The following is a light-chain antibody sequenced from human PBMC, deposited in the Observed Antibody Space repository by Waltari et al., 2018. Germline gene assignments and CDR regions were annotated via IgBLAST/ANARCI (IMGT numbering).Light chain of an antibody. CDR2: QDN. V-gene: IGLV3-1*01. Sequence: SYELTQPPSVSVSPGQTASITCPGDKLGDKYAWWYQQKPGQSPVLVLYQDNKRPSGFPERFSGSNSGNTATLTISGTQAMDEADYYCQAWDSSVVFGGGTKLTVL. CDR3: QAWDSSVV. J-gene: IGLJ2*01. CDR1: KLGDKY.